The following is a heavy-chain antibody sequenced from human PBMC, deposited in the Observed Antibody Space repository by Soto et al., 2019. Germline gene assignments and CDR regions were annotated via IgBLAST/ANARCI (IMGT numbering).Heavy chain of an antibody. V-gene: IGHV1-69*04. CDR3: ARDSPLGLYYFDY. CDR2: IIPILGIA. Sequence: SVKVSCKASGGTFSSYTISWVRQAPGQGREWMGRIIPILGIANCAQKFQGRVTITADKSTSTAYMELSSLRSEDTAVYYCARDSPLGLYYFDYLGQGTLVTVSS. J-gene: IGHJ4*02. CDR1: GGTFSSYT. D-gene: IGHD3-3*02.